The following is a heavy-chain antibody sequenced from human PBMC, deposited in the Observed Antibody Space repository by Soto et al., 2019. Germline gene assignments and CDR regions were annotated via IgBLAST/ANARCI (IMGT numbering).Heavy chain of an antibody. D-gene: IGHD4-17*01. V-gene: IGHV4-59*01. CDR1: GGSISNYD. CDR2: VYFSGST. J-gene: IGHJ6*02. Sequence: SEAPSVMPTIAGGSISNYDWGWIRQTPWKGLKQIGYVYFSGSTNYNHSLKSQVLISIDTSRNKFSLKLNSVTAAGTAVYYCTKDLDIGHRDYGQSNVWG. CDR3: TKDLDIGHRDYGQSNV.